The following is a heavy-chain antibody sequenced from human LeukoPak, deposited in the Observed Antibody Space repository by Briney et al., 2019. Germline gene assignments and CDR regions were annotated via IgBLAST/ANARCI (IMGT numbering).Heavy chain of an antibody. D-gene: IGHD3-22*01. J-gene: IGHJ4*02. CDR1: GFTFRSYA. CDR3: AKDPFYYYDSSGYASFDY. V-gene: IGHV3-23*01. CDR2: ISGSGGST. Sequence: GGSLRLSCAASGFTFRSYAMTWVRQAPGKGLEWVSAISGSGGSTYYADSVKGRFTISRDNSKNTLYLQMNSLRAEDTAVYYCAKDPFYYYDSSGYASFDYWGQGTLVTVSS.